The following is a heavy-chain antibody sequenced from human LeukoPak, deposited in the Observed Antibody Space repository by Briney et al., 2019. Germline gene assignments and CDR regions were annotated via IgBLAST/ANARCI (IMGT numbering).Heavy chain of an antibody. V-gene: IGHV3-15*07. D-gene: IGHD4-11*01. CDR3: ARSGGLQKFDC. Sequence: GSLRLSCAASGFTFSNVWMNWVRQAPGKGLEWVGRIRSKTHGEAIDYAAPVRGRFTISRDNSRDTLYLQMNTLRPEDTAVYYCARSGGLQKFDCWGQGTLVTVSS. J-gene: IGHJ4*02. CDR1: GFTFSNVW. CDR2: IRSKTHGEAI.